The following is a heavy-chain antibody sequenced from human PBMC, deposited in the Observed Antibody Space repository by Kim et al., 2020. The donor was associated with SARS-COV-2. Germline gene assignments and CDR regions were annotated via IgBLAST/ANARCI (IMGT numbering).Heavy chain of an antibody. Sequence: SETLSLTCTVSGGSISSSSYYWGWIRQPPGKGLEWIGSIYYSGSTYYNPSLKSRVTISVDTSKNQFSLKLSSVTAADTAVYYCARHFLAAREFDYWGQGTLVTVSS. J-gene: IGHJ4*02. CDR3: ARHFLAAREFDY. V-gene: IGHV4-39*01. D-gene: IGHD3-3*01. CDR2: IYYSGST. CDR1: GGSISSSSYY.